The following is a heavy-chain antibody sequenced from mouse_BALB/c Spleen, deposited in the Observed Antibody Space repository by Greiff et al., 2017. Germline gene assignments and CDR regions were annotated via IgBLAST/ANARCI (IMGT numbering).Heavy chain of an antibody. J-gene: IGHJ3*01. CDR2: IYPGNVNT. CDR3: AREDYYGSSSFAY. D-gene: IGHD1-1*01. V-gene: IGHV1S56*01. Sequence: QVQLQQSGAELVKPGASVRISCKASGYTFTSYYIHWVKQRPGQGLEWIGWIYPGNVNTKYNEKFKGKATLTADKSSSTAYMQLSSLTSEDSAVYFCAREDYYGSSSFAYWGQGTLVTVSA. CDR1: GYTFTSYY.